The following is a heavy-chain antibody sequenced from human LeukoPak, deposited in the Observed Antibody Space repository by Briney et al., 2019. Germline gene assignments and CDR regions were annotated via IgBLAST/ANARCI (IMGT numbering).Heavy chain of an antibody. V-gene: IGHV4-31*03. Sequence: PSETLSLTCTVSGGSISSGGYYWSWIRQHPGKGLEWIGYIYYSGSTYYNPSLKSRVTISVDTSKNQFSLKLSSVTAADTAVYYCARRPVLLWFGELLRYYFDYWGQGTLVTVSS. CDR1: GGSISSGGYY. D-gene: IGHD3-10*01. CDR3: ARRPVLLWFGELLRYYFDY. J-gene: IGHJ4*02. CDR2: IYYSGST.